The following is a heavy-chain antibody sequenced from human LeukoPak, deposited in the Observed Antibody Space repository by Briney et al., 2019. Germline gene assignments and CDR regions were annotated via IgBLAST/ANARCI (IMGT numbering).Heavy chain of an antibody. Sequence: ASVKVSCKASGYTFTSYDINWVRQATGQGLEWMGWMNPNSGNTGYAQKFQGRVTMTRNTSISTAYMELSSLRSEDTAVYYCARRVYYDSSGYSPNWFDPWGQGTLVTVSS. V-gene: IGHV1-8*01. CDR1: GYTFTSYD. CDR3: ARRVYYDSSGYSPNWFDP. J-gene: IGHJ5*02. D-gene: IGHD3-22*01. CDR2: MNPNSGNT.